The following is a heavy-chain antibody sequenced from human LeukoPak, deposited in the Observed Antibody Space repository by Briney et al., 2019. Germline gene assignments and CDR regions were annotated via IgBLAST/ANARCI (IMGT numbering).Heavy chain of an antibody. CDR3: ARDLRFFGAVAGPL. CDR2: ISGSGGTI. V-gene: IGHV3-48*02. D-gene: IGHD6-19*01. CDR1: GFTFSNYN. J-gene: IGHJ4*02. Sequence: GGSLRLSCAASGFTFSNYNMNWVRQAPGKGLEWVSFISGSGGTIYYADSAKGRFTISRDNAKNSLYLQMNSLRDEDTAVYYCARDLRFFGAVAGPLWGQGTLVTVSS.